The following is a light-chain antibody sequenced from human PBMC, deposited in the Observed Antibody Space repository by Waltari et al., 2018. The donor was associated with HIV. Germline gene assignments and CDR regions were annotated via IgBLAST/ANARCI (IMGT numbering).Light chain of an antibody. CDR1: QSIGDS. CDR2: GAS. Sequence: DVKLTQSPSSLSASVGDRVTITCRASQSIGDSLSWFQVRSNKAPKLLIYGASSLQTGGPPRFRGGRSGTDFTLTIVNLQPEDFATYYCQQTYNLPLTFGGGTNVDVK. V-gene: IGKV1-39*01. J-gene: IGKJ4*01. CDR3: QQTYNLPLT.